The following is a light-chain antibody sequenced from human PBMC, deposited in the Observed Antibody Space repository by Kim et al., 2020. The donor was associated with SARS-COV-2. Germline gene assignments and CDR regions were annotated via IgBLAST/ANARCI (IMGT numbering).Light chain of an antibody. J-gene: IGKJ4*01. CDR1: QSVSSY. Sequence: CPGERATLSCRASQSVSSYLTWYQQKPGQAPRLLIYDTSNRATGIPARFSGSGSGTDFTLTISSLEPEDFAVYYCQQRTNFPLTFGGGTKVDIK. CDR2: DTS. CDR3: QQRTNFPLT. V-gene: IGKV3-11*01.